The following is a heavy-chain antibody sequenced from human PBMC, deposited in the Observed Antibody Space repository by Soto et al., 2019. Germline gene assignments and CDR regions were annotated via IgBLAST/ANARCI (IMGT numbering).Heavy chain of an antibody. Sequence: GGSLRLSCAASGFTFSSYAMSWVRQAPGKGLEWVSAISGSGGSTYYADSVKGRFTISRDNSKNTLYLQMNSLRAEDTAVYYCAKAKMDTMVRGVIPEPYFDYWGQGTLVTVSS. J-gene: IGHJ4*02. CDR1: GFTFSSYA. CDR2: ISGSGGST. D-gene: IGHD3-10*01. CDR3: AKAKMDTMVRGVIPEPYFDY. V-gene: IGHV3-23*01.